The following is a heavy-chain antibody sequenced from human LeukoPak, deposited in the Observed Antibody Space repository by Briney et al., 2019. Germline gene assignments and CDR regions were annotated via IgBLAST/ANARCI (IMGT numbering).Heavy chain of an antibody. CDR1: GFTFSSYG. CDR3: ARGHWHIDL. Sequence: PGGSLRLSCAASGFTFSSYGMHWVRQAPGKGLEWVADIWYDGSNTDDADSVKGRFTISRDNSKNTLYLQMNSLRAEDTAVYYCARGHWHIDLWGRGTLVTVPS. CDR2: IWYDGSNT. V-gene: IGHV3-33*01. J-gene: IGHJ2*01.